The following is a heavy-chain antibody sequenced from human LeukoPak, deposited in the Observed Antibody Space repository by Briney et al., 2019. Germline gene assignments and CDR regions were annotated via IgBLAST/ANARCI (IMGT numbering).Heavy chain of an antibody. CDR3: AKDLVTTDPHHYYYGMDV. CDR1: GFTFSSYA. Sequence: GGSLRLSCAASGFTFSSYAMSWVRQAPGKGLEWVSAISGSGGSTYYADSVKGRFTISRDNSKNTLYLQMNSLRAEDTAVYYCAKDLVTTDPHHYYYGMDVWGQGTTVTVS. J-gene: IGHJ6*02. D-gene: IGHD4-11*01. V-gene: IGHV3-23*01. CDR2: ISGSGGST.